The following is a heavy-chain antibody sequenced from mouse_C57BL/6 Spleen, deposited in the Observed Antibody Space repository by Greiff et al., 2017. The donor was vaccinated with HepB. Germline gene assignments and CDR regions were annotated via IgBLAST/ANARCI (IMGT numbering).Heavy chain of an antibody. J-gene: IGHJ2*01. CDR1: GYTFTSYW. D-gene: IGHD2-4*01. CDR2: INPSNGGT. Sequence: VQLQQSGTELVKPGASVKLSCKASGYTFTSYWMHWVKQRPGQGLEWIGNINPSNGGTNYNEKFKSKATLTVDKSSSTAYMQRSSLTSEDSEVYYCARGGDDYDGRRDFDYWGQGTTLTVSS. V-gene: IGHV1-53*01. CDR3: ARGGDDYDGRRDFDY.